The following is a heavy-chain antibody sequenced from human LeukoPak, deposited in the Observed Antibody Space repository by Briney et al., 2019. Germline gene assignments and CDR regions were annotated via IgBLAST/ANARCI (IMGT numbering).Heavy chain of an antibody. Sequence: ASVKVSCKASGYTFTSYYMHWVRQAPGQGLEWMGGIIPIFGTANYAQKFQGRVTITTDESTSTAYMELSSLRSEDTAVYYCARGAYVFNFDYWGQGTLVTVSS. V-gene: IGHV1-69*05. J-gene: IGHJ4*02. CDR1: GYTFTSYY. CDR2: IIPIFGTA. CDR3: ARGAYVFNFDY. D-gene: IGHD3-10*01.